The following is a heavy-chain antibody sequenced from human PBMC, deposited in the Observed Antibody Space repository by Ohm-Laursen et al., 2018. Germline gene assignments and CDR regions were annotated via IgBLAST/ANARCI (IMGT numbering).Heavy chain of an antibody. CDR2: INPGSNTM. J-gene: IGHJ5*02. CDR1: GFIFSDYY. V-gene: IGHV3-11*01. CDR3: AKEPEGKYNWFDP. Sequence: SLRLSCSASGFIFSDYYMSWMRQAPGKGLEWVSYINPGSNTMFYADSVKGRLTISRDNAKNSLSLQMNSLRAEDTAVYYCAKEPEGKYNWFDPWGQGTLVTVSS. D-gene: IGHD3-10*01.